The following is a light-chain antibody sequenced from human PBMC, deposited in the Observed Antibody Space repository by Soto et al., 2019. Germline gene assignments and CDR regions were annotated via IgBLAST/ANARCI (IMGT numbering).Light chain of an antibody. CDR2: LSSDGSH. CDR1: SRHSTYA. CDR3: QTWNTGIRV. J-gene: IGLJ1*01. Sequence: QPVLTQSPSASASLGASVKLTCTLSSRHSTYAIAWHQQQPDKGPRFLMKLSSDGSHIKGDGIPDRFSGSSSGAERYLTISSLQSEDEADYYCQTWNTGIRVFGTGTQLTVL. V-gene: IGLV4-69*02.